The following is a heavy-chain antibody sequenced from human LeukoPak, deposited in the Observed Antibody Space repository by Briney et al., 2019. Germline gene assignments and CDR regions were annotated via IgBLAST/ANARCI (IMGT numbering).Heavy chain of an antibody. CDR2: INWNGGST. Sequence: PGGSLRLSCAASGFTFSSYGMHWVRQAPGKGLEWVSGINWNGGSTGYADSVKGRFTISRDNAKNSLYLQMNSLRAEDTALYYCARASNYYGSGTYYYYMDVWGKGTTVTVSS. CDR1: GFTFSSYG. D-gene: IGHD3-10*01. CDR3: ARASNYYGSGTYYYYMDV. J-gene: IGHJ6*03. V-gene: IGHV3-20*04.